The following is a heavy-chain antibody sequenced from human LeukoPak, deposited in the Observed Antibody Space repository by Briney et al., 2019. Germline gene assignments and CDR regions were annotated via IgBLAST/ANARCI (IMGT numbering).Heavy chain of an antibody. CDR1: GFTFRRYG. Sequence: GRSLRLSCAASGFTFRRYGMHWVRQAPGKGLEWVAFISYDGSNKYYADSVKGRFTISRDNSKNTLYLQMNNLRADDTAVYYCAKARYDGEVMIAATDYWGQGTLVTVSS. V-gene: IGHV3-30*18. CDR3: AKARYDGEVMIAATDY. D-gene: IGHD2-15*01. J-gene: IGHJ4*02. CDR2: ISYDGSNK.